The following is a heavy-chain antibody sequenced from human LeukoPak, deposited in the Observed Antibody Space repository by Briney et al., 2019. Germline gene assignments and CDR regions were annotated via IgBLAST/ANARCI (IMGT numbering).Heavy chain of an antibody. Sequence: GGSLRLSCAASGFTFSSSAMSWVRQAPGKGLEWVSNISGSGSGGSTYYADSVKGRFTISRDNSKNTLYLQMNSLGAGDTAVYYCAKSGYNRFDYWGQGTLVTVSS. CDR1: GFTFSSSA. V-gene: IGHV3-23*01. CDR2: ISGSGSGGST. D-gene: IGHD5-24*01. CDR3: AKSGYNRFDY. J-gene: IGHJ4*02.